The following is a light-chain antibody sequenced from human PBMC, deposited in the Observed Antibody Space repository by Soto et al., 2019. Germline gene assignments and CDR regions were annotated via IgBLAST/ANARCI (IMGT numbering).Light chain of an antibody. Sequence: EIVLTQSPGTLSLSPGERGTLSCRASQSISSSYLAWYQQKPGQAPRLLIYAASSRATGIPDRFSGSGSGTDFTLTISRLEPEDFAVYYCQQYCSSPWTFGQGTKVEIK. J-gene: IGKJ1*01. CDR2: AAS. CDR1: QSISSSY. V-gene: IGKV3-20*01. CDR3: QQYCSSPWT.